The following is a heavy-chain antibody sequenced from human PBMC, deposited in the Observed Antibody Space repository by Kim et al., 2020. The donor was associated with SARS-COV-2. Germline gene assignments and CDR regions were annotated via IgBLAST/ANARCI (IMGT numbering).Heavy chain of an antibody. Sequence: SETLSLTCTVSGGSISSSSYYWGWIRQPPGKGLEWIGSIYYSGSTYYNPSLKSRVTISVDTSKNQFSLKQSSVTAADTAVYYCARAHTEIDYYGSGSYLRESDYFDYWGQGTLVTVSS. J-gene: IGHJ4*02. CDR3: ARAHTEIDYYGSGSYLRESDYFDY. D-gene: IGHD3-10*01. CDR2: IYYSGST. CDR1: GGSISSSSYY. V-gene: IGHV4-39*07.